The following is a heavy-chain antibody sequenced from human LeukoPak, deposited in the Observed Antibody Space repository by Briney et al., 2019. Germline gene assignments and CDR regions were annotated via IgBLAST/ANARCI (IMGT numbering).Heavy chain of an antibody. CDR3: ARDEITMVRGVLNDYYYYGMDV. CDR1: GFTFSTFA. V-gene: IGHV3-33*08. J-gene: IGHJ6*02. D-gene: IGHD3-10*01. CDR2: IWYDGSNK. Sequence: PGGSLRLSCAASGFTFSTFAMNWVRQAPGKGLEWVAVIWYDGSNKYYADSVKGRFTISRDNSKNTLYLQMNSLRAEGTAVYYCARDEITMVRGVLNDYYYYGMDVWGQGTTVTVSS.